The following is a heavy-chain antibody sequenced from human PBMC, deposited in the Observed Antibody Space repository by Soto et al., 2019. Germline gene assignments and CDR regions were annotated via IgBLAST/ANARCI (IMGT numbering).Heavy chain of an antibody. D-gene: IGHD3-10*01. CDR1: GGTFSSYA. J-gene: IGHJ6*02. V-gene: IGHV1-69*10. Sequence: SVKVSCKSSGGTFSSYAISWVRQAPGQGLEWMGGVIPVFGLATYAQKVQGRVTITADKSTNTAYMEVSSLRSEDTAVYYCARGKSYYGSGKGIYDYYSLDVWGQGTTVTVPS. CDR2: VIPVFGLA. CDR3: ARGKSYYGSGKGIYDYYSLDV.